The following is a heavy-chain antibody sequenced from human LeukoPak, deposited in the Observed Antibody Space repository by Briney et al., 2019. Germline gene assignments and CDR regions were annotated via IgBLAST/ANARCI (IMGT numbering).Heavy chain of an antibody. CDR1: GYTFTGYY. V-gene: IGHV1-2*02. CDR3: ARGSRAYGGFDY. CDR2: INPNSGGT. Sequence: ASVKVSCKASGYTFTGYYMHWVRQAPGQGLEWMGWINPNSGGTNYAQKFQGRVTMTRDMSTSTVYMEVSSLRSEDTALYYCARGSRAYGGFDYWGQGTLVTVSS. D-gene: IGHD4-17*01. J-gene: IGHJ4*02.